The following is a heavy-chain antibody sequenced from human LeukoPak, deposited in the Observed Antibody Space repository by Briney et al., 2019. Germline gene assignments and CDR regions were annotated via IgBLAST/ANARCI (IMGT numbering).Heavy chain of an antibody. CDR3: AREGGAEDFDY. Sequence: PGGSLRLSCAASGFTFSNYNVNGVRQAPGKGLEWVSSISDNSRDMYYAYSVKGRFTISRDNAKNSLYLQMNSLRAEDTAVYYCAREGGAEDFDYWGQGTLVTVSS. V-gene: IGHV3-21*01. D-gene: IGHD2-15*01. CDR1: GFTFSNYN. CDR2: ISDNSRDM. J-gene: IGHJ4*02.